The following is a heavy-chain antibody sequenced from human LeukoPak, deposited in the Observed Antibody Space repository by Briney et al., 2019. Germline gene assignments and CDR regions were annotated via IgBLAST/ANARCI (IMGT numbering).Heavy chain of an antibody. CDR3: AKSVTADP. CDR1: GFTFSSYA. V-gene: IGHV3-30-3*02. J-gene: IGHJ5*02. Sequence: PGGSLRLSCAASGFTFSSYAMHWVRQAPGKGLEWVAVISYDGSNKYYADSVKGRFAISRDNSKNMLYLQMDSLRAEDTAVYYCAKSVTADPWGQGTLVTVSS. CDR2: ISYDGSNK. D-gene: IGHD4-23*01.